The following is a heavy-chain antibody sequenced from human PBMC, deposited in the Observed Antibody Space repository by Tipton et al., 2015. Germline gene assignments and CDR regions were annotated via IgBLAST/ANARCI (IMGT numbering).Heavy chain of an antibody. V-gene: IGHV4-39*07. Sequence: TLSLTCSVSGASIRRSSSFRWGWIRQPPGKGLEWIGSIYYTGATYYNPSLKSRITISLDKSKNQFSLNVTSVTAADTAVYYCARDRYFGSGSHLDYWGQGTLVTVSS. CDR1: GASIRRSSSFR. D-gene: IGHD3-10*01. CDR2: IYYTGAT. CDR3: ARDRYFGSGSHLDY. J-gene: IGHJ4*02.